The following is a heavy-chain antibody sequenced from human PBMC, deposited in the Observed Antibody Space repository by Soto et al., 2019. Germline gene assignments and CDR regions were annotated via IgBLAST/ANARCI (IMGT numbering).Heavy chain of an antibody. Sequence: EVQLVESGGGLVRPGGSLRLSCAASGFTFSYYWMHWVRQAPGKGLVWVSRIHSDGSSTTYADFVKGRFIISRDNARNTVELQMNSVRVGDTAVYYCARGDRGAFDLWGQGTVVTVSS. J-gene: IGHJ3*01. CDR2: IHSDGSST. CDR1: GFTFSYYW. CDR3: ARGDRGAFDL. V-gene: IGHV3-74*01. D-gene: IGHD1-26*01.